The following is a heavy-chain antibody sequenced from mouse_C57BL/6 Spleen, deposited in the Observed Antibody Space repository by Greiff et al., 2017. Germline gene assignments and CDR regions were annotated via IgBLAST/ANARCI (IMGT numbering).Heavy chain of an antibody. V-gene: IGHV1-19*01. CDR3: ARKDYSNRYYAMDY. CDR2: INPYNGGT. Sequence: VQLQQSGPVLVKPGASVKMSCKASGSTFTDYYMNWVKQSHGKSLEWIGVINPYNGGTSYNQKFKGKATLTVDKSSSTAYMELNSLTSEDSAVYYCARKDYSNRYYAMDYWGQGTSVTVSS. J-gene: IGHJ4*01. CDR1: GSTFTDYY. D-gene: IGHD2-5*01.